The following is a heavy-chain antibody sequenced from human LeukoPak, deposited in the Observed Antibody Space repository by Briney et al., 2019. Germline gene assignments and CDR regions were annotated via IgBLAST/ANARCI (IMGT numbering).Heavy chain of an antibody. CDR3: VKSGTFFLYYFDS. CDR2: ISGSSDTT. J-gene: IGHJ4*02. D-gene: IGHD1-26*01. Sequence: GGSLRLSCAASGFMFSNYWMTWVRQAPGKGLEWISGISGSSDTTYYADAVKGRFTISRDNSKNTLFLQMSSLRVEDTAVYYCVKSGTFFLYYFDSWGQGTQLTVSS. CDR1: GFMFSNYW. V-gene: IGHV3-23*01.